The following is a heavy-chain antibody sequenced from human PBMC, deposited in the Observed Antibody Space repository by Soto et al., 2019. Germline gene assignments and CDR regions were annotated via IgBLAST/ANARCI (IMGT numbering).Heavy chain of an antibody. V-gene: IGHV1-46*01. J-gene: IGHJ6*02. Sequence: VASVKVSCKASGYTFTSYYMHWVRQAPGQGLEWMGIINPSGGSTSYAQKFQGRVTMTRDTSTSTAYMELRSLRSDDTAVYYCARDPLLLWFGDRGMDVWGQGTTVTVSS. D-gene: IGHD3-10*01. CDR1: GYTFTSYY. CDR2: INPSGGST. CDR3: ARDPLLLWFGDRGMDV.